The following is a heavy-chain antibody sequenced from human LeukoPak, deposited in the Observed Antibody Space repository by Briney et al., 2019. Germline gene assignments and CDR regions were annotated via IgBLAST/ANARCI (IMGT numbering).Heavy chain of an antibody. CDR1: GFTVSSNY. V-gene: IGHV3-15*01. J-gene: IGHJ4*02. D-gene: IGHD3-3*01. CDR3: TTDNQGDLGFLGY. Sequence: GGSLRLSCAASGFTVSSNYMTWVRQAPGKGLEWVGRIKSKTDGGTTDYAAPVKGRFTISRDDSKNTLYLQMNSLKTEDTAVYYCTTDNQGDLGFLGYWGQGTLVTVSS. CDR2: IKSKTDGGTT.